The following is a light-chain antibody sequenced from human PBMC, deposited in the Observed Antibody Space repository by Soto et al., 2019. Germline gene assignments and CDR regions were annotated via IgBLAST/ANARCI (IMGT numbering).Light chain of an antibody. J-gene: IGKJ4*01. V-gene: IGKV4-1*01. CDR3: QQCDSAPLT. CDR2: WAS. CDR1: QSILSSSNNKNY. Sequence: DIVMTQSPDSLPVYLGERATINCKSSQSILSSSNNKNYLTWYQHKPGQPPKLLIYWASTRESGVPDRFSGSGSGTDFTLTISSLQAEDVAVYCCQQCDSAPLTFGGGTKVEIK.